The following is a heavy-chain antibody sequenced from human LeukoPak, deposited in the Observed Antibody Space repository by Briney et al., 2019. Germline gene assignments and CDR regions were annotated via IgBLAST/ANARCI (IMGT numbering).Heavy chain of an antibody. Sequence: GGSLRLSCEASGFTFGNYAMSWVRQAPGKGLEWVSNINSGAGSKYYADSVRGRFTISRDNSKSSLFLQMDSLRAEDTAVYYCAQNGGEAIFGLIIPKYYMDVWGKGTTVTVSS. CDR3: AQNGGEAIFGLIIPKYYMDV. V-gene: IGHV3-23*01. D-gene: IGHD3/OR15-3a*01. CDR1: GFTFGNYA. J-gene: IGHJ6*03. CDR2: INSGAGSK.